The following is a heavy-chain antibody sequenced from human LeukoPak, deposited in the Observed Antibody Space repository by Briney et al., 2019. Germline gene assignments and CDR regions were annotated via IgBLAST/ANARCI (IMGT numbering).Heavy chain of an antibody. CDR1: GFTFSSYA. CDR2: ISGSGGST. Sequence: GGSLRLSCVASGFTFSSYAMSWVRQAPGKGLEWVSAISGSGGSTDYADSVKGRFTISRDNSKNTLDLQMNSLRAEDTAVYYCAKAGYSHTTGRFDYWGQGTLVTVSS. CDR3: AKAGYSHTTGRFDY. V-gene: IGHV3-23*01. D-gene: IGHD5-18*01. J-gene: IGHJ4*02.